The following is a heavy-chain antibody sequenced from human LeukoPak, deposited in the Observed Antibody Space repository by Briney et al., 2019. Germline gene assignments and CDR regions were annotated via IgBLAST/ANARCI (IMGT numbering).Heavy chain of an antibody. CDR1: GFTFSSYD. Sequence: GRSLRLSCAASGFTFSSYDMHWVRQAPGKGLEWVAVISYDGSNKYYADSVKGRCTISRDNLKNVLYLQMNSLKVEDTALYYCARGLFLSGYLDAFDIWGQGTVVTVSS. CDR2: ISYDGSNK. J-gene: IGHJ3*02. V-gene: IGHV3-30*03. D-gene: IGHD3-22*01. CDR3: ARGLFLSGYLDAFDI.